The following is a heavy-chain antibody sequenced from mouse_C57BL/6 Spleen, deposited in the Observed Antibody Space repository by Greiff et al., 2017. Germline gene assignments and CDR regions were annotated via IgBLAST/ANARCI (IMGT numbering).Heavy chain of an antibody. CDR3: AREPTGTYYFDY. CDR1: GFTFSDYY. CDR2: INYDGSST. V-gene: IGHV5-16*01. J-gene: IGHJ2*01. Sequence: EVKLVESEGGLVQPGSSMKLSCTASGFTFSDYYMAWVRQVPEKGLEWVANINYDGSSTYYLDSLKSRFIISRDNAKNILYLQMSSLKSEDTATYYCAREPTGTYYFDYWGQGTTLTVSS. D-gene: IGHD4-1*01.